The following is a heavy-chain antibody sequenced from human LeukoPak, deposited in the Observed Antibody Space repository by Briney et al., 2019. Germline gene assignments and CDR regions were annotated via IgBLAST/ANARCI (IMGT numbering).Heavy chain of an antibody. D-gene: IGHD3-10*01. J-gene: IGHJ5*02. CDR3: ARYYYGSGSYIDP. CDR2: IYYSGST. V-gene: IGHV4-31*11. Sequence: PSETLSLTCAVYGGSFSDYYWTWIRQHPGKGLEWIGYIYYSGSTYYNPSLKSRVTISVDTSKNQFSLRLSSVTAADTAVYYCARYYYGSGSYIDPWGQGTLVTVSS. CDR1: GGSFSDYY.